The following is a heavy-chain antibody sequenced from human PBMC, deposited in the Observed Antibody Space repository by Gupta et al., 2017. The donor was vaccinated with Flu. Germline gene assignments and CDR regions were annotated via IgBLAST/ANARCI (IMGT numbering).Heavy chain of an antibody. D-gene: IGHD2-2*01. CDR2: IYYSGST. Sequence: QVQLQESGPGLVNPSETLSLTCTVSGGSISSYYWSWIRQPPGKGLEWIGYIYYSGSTNYNPSLKSRVTISVDTSKNQFSLKLSSVTAADTAVYYCARAVGHLPEGYFDLWGRGTLVTVSS. J-gene: IGHJ2*01. CDR3: ARAVGHLPEGYFDL. CDR1: GGSISSYY. V-gene: IGHV4-59*01.